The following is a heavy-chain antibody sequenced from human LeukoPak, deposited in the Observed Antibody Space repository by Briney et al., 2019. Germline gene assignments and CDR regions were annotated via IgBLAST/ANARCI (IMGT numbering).Heavy chain of an antibody. J-gene: IGHJ3*02. V-gene: IGHV4-34*01. Sequence: PSETLSLTCAVYGGSFSGYYWSWIRQPPGKGLEWIGEINHSGSTNYNPSLKSRVTISVDTSKNQFSLKLSSVTAADTAVYYCARLNWGYDSSGYYAFDIWGQGTMVTVSS. CDR3: ARLNWGYDSSGYYAFDI. CDR1: GGSFSGYY. D-gene: IGHD3-22*01. CDR2: INHSGST.